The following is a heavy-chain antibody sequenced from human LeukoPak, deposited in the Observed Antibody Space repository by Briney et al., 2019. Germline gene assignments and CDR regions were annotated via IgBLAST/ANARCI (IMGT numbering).Heavy chain of an antibody. CDR2: ISGSAITT. V-gene: IGHV3-23*01. CDR1: GFTFSTFA. J-gene: IGHJ3*02. D-gene: IGHD3-16*01. Sequence: GGSLRLSCAASGFTFSTFAMTWVRQAPGKGLEWVSAISGSAITTFDADSVKGRFTISRDNSNNTLYLQMNSLRAEDTAVYYCAKSIGPNKFGGPDDGFDIWGQGTMVTVSS. CDR3: AKSIGPNKFGGPDDGFDI.